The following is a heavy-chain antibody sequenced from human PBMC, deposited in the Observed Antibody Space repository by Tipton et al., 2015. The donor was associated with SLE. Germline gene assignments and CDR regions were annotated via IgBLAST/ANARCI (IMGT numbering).Heavy chain of an antibody. CDR2: INHSGST. V-gene: IGHV4-39*07. CDR1: GSSISSGGYY. CDR3: ARGDETSRPFDY. J-gene: IGHJ4*02. Sequence: TLSLTCTVSGSSISSGGYYWSWIRQPPGKGLEWIGEINHSGSTNYNPSLKSRVTISVDTSKNQFSLKLSSVTAADTAVYYCARGDETSRPFDYWGQGTLVTVSS.